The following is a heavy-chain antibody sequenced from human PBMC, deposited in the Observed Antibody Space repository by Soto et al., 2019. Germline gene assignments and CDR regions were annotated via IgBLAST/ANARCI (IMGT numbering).Heavy chain of an antibody. J-gene: IGHJ4*02. CDR1: GYTFTSYG. V-gene: IGHV1-18*04. D-gene: IGHD3-22*01. CDR2: ISAYNGNT. Sequence: QVQLVQSGAEVKKPGASVKVSCKASGYTFTSYGSSWVRQAPGQGLEWMGWISAYNGNTNYAQKLQGRVTMTTDTSTSTAYMERRSLRSDDSAVYYWARMVDYYDSSGYLGYWGQGTLVTVSS. CDR3: ARMVDYYDSSGYLGY.